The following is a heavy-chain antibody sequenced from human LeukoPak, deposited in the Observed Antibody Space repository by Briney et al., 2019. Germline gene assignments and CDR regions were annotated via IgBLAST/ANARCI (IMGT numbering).Heavy chain of an antibody. D-gene: IGHD2-15*01. CDR1: GAPISSYY. Sequence: PSETLSLTSTAPGAPISSYYWSWIRQPPGKGLEWIGNIYYSGSTNYNPSLKSRVTISVDTSKNQFSLKLSSVTAADTAVYYCARDLCSGGSCYSDYWGQGTLVTVSS. CDR2: IYYSGST. J-gene: IGHJ4*02. V-gene: IGHV4-59*01. CDR3: ARDLCSGGSCYSDY.